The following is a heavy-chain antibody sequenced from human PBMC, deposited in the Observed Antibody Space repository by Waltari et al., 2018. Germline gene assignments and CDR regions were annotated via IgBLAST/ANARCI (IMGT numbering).Heavy chain of an antibody. D-gene: IGHD3-3*01. J-gene: IGHJ4*02. CDR1: GYTFTGYY. Sequence: QVQLVQSGAEVKKPGASVKVSCKASGYTFTGYYMHWVRQAPGQGLEWMGWSNPNSGGTNLAQKFQGRVTMTRDTSISTAYMELSRLRSDDTAVYYCARDKFEIFGVVGPFDYWGQGTLVTVSS. V-gene: IGHV1-2*02. CDR2: SNPNSGGT. CDR3: ARDKFEIFGVVGPFDY.